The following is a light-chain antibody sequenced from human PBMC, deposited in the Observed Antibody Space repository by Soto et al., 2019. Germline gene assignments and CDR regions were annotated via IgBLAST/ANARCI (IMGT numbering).Light chain of an antibody. CDR1: PTVSSNY. V-gene: IGKV3D-20*01. J-gene: IGKJ4*01. Sequence: EVVLTQSPATLSLSPGERATLSFGASPTVSSNYLAWYQQRPGLAPRLLMYDASSRATGIPDRFRGSGSGTDFTLTISRLEPEDFAVDDCQHYGDSPRGTFGGGTKVEIK. CDR3: QHYGDSPRGT. CDR2: DAS.